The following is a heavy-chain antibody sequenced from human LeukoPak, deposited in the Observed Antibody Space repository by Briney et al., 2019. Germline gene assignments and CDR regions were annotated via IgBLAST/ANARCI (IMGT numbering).Heavy chain of an antibody. D-gene: IGHD3-10*01. CDR3: ARDGYATGSHDY. J-gene: IGHJ4*02. V-gene: IGHV3-7*04. Sequence: PGGSLRLSCAASGFTFTSYWMTWVRQAPGEGLEWVANIRQDGSAKSYVDSVKGRFTVSRDNAQNSLYLQMNSLRAEDTAVYYCARDGYATGSHDYWGQGTLVTVSS. CDR2: IRQDGSAK. CDR1: GFTFTSYW.